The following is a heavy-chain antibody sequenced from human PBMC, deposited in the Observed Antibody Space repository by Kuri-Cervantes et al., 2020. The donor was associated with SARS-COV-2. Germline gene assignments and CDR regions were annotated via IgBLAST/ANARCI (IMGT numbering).Heavy chain of an antibody. J-gene: IGHJ6*03. CDR1: GFIFSDYY. V-gene: IGHV3-11*01. Sequence: GGSLRLSCTASGFIFSDYYMTWIRQAPGKGLEWASNIGPSGTTKYYADSVKGRFTISRDNSKNTLYLQMNSLRAEDTAVYYCAKSIGGGGYYYYYYYMDVWGKGTTVTVSS. CDR2: IGPSGTTK. D-gene: IGHD2-15*01. CDR3: AKSIGGGGYYYYYYYMDV.